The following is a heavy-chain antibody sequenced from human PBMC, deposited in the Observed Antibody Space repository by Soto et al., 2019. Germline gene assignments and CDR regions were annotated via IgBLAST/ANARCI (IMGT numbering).Heavy chain of an antibody. Sequence: QVQLVESGGGVVQPGRSLRLSCAASGFTFSHYAMHWVRQAQGKGLEWVALMSYDGSNEYYADSVKGRFAISRDNSKNTLYLQMNSLRAEDTAVYYCAKDGRHNFDYWGQGTLVTVSS. V-gene: IGHV3-30*18. J-gene: IGHJ4*02. CDR1: GFTFSHYA. D-gene: IGHD1-26*01. CDR2: MSYDGSNE. CDR3: AKDGRHNFDY.